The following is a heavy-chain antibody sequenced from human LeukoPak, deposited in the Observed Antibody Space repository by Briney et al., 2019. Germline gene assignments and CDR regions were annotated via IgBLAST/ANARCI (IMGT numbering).Heavy chain of an antibody. V-gene: IGHV3-64D*09. CDR1: GFTFSNYA. D-gene: IGHD3-3*01. Sequence: GGSLRLSCSASGFTFSNYAMHWVRQAPGKGLEYVSAISSNGDSTYYADSMKGRFIISRDNPKNSLSLQMSSLRPEDTAVYYCVKSASSFGANWFDPWGQGTLVTVSS. CDR3: VKSASSFGANWFDP. J-gene: IGHJ5*02. CDR2: ISSNGDST.